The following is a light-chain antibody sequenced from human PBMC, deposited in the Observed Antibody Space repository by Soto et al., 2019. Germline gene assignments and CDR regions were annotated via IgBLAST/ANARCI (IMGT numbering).Light chain of an antibody. CDR3: QRYDTHSGT. Sequence: DIQMTQSTSTLSASVGDRVTITCRASQSIDTWLAWYQQKPGKAPKLLIYRASSLESGVPSRFSGSGSGTEFTLTISRLQPDDFSTYYCQRYDTHSGTFGPGTKVDIK. J-gene: IGKJ3*01. CDR2: RAS. CDR1: QSIDTW. V-gene: IGKV1-5*03.